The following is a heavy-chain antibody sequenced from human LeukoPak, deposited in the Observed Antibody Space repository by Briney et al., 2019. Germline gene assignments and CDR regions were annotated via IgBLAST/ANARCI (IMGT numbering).Heavy chain of an antibody. D-gene: IGHD3-10*01. Sequence: PGGSLRLSCAASGFTFSSYAMSWVRQAPGKGLEWVSAISGSGGSTYYADSVKGRFTISRDNSKNTLYLQMNSLRAEDAAVYYCAKDPMVRGVPDYWGQGTLVTVSS. V-gene: IGHV3-23*01. CDR1: GFTFSSYA. CDR2: ISGSGGST. CDR3: AKDPMVRGVPDY. J-gene: IGHJ4*02.